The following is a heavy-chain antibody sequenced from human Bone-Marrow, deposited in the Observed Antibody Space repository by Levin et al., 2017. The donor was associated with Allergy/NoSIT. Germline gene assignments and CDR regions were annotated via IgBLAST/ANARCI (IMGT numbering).Heavy chain of an antibody. V-gene: IGHV3-48*03. CDR3: ARVVPAARFYYYYYYMDV. Sequence: SCAASGFTFSSYEMNWVRQAPGKGLEWVSYISSSGSTIYYADSVKGRFTISRDNAKNSLYLQMNSLRAEDTAVYYCARVVPAARFYYYYYYMDVWGKGTTVTVSS. CDR2: ISSSGSTI. CDR1: GFTFSSYE. J-gene: IGHJ6*03. D-gene: IGHD2-2*01.